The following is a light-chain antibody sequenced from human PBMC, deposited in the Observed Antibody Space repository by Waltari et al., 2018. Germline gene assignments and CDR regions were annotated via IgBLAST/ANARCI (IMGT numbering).Light chain of an antibody. CDR2: GAS. CDR1: QSVYSQ. Sequence: EIVMTQSPATLSVSPGERATLSCRASQSVYSQLAWYQQKPGQAPRLPIHGASSRATGIPARFSGSGSGTEFTLTISSLQSEDFAVYYCHQYNSWPPAFGQGTKVEI. J-gene: IGKJ1*01. V-gene: IGKV3-15*01. CDR3: HQYNSWPPA.